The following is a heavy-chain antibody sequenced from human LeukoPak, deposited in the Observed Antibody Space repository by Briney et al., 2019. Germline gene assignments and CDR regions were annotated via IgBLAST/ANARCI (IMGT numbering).Heavy chain of an antibody. CDR2: ISAYNGNT. J-gene: IGHJ4*02. D-gene: IGHD3-3*01. CDR1: GYTFTSYG. V-gene: IGHV1-18*01. Sequence: EASVKVSCKASGYTFTSYGISWVRQAPGQGLEWMGWISAYNGNTNYAQKLQGRVTMTTDTSTSTAYMELRSLRSDDTAVYYCARSAGALVSDFGVVINSYFDYWGQGTLVTVSS. CDR3: ARSAGALVSDFGVVINSYFDY.